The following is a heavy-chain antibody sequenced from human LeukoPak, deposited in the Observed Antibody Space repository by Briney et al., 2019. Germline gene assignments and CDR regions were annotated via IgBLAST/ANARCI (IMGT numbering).Heavy chain of an antibody. D-gene: IGHD2-15*01. CDR1: GFTFSSYG. Sequence: PGRSLRLSCAASGFTFSSYGMHWVRQAPGKGLEWVAVISYDGSNKYYADSVKGRFTISRDNSKDTLYLQMNSLRAEDTAVYYCGRVAPGGRHIDYWGQGTLVTVSP. J-gene: IGHJ4*02. CDR3: GRVAPGGRHIDY. CDR2: ISYDGSNK. V-gene: IGHV3-30*03.